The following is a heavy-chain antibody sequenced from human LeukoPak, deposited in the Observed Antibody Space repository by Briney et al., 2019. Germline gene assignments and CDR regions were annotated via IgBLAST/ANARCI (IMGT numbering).Heavy chain of an antibody. CDR3: ARGGKATVVTM. D-gene: IGHD4-23*01. V-gene: IGHV4-4*07. CDR1: GGSINSYY. CDR2: MYSSGST. J-gene: IGHJ4*02. Sequence: PSETLSLTCTVSGGSINSYYWTWIRQSAGKGLEWIGRMYSSGSTNYNPSLKSRVSISVDTSKNQFSVKLTSVTAADTAVYYCARGGKATVVTMWGQGILVTVSS.